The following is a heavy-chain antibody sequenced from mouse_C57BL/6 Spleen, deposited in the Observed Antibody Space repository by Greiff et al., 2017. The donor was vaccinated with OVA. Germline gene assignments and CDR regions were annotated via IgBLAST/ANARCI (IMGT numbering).Heavy chain of an antibody. J-gene: IGHJ4*01. V-gene: IGHV5-17*01. Sequence: EVKLMESGGGLVKPGGSLKLSCAASGFTFSDYGMHWVRQAPETGLEWVAYISSGSSTIYYADTVKGRFTISRDNAKNTLFLQMTSLRSEDTAMYYCARRDGYFFMDYWGQGTSVTVSS. CDR3: ARRDGYFFMDY. D-gene: IGHD2-3*01. CDR1: GFTFSDYG. CDR2: ISSGSSTI.